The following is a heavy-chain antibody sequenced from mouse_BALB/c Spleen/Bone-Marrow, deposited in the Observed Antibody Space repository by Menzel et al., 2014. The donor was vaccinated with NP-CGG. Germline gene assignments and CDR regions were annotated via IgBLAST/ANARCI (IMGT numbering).Heavy chain of an antibody. J-gene: IGHJ2*01. CDR1: GFDFSRYW. Sequence: EVKLVESGGGLVQPGGSLKLSCAASGFDFSRYWMSWVRQAPGKGLEWIGEINPDSSTINYTPSLKDKFIISRDNAKNPMYLQMSKVRSEDTALYYCERQNYYGRSDYWGQGATLTVSS. CDR2: INPDSSTI. D-gene: IGHD1-1*01. CDR3: ERQNYYGRSDY. V-gene: IGHV4-1*02.